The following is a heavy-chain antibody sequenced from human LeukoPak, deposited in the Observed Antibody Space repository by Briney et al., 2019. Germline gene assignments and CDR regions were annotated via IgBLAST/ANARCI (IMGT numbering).Heavy chain of an antibody. CDR2: INPSGGST. CDR1: GYTFTSYY. J-gene: IGHJ5*02. Sequence: ASVKVPCKASGYTFTSYYMHWVRQAPGQGLEWMGIINPSGGSTSYAQKFQGRVTITADESTSTAYMELSSLRSEDTAVYYCARAPNGYNWFDPWGQGTLVTVSS. V-gene: IGHV1-46*01. CDR3: ARAPNGYNWFDP.